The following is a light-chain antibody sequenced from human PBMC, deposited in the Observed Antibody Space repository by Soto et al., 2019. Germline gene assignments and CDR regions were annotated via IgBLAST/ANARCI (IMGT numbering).Light chain of an antibody. CDR3: HRYNSDPL. CDR1: QGISNY. Sequence: DIQMTQSPASLSASLGDRVTITCRTSQGISNYLALYQQKSGKAPKLLIYLASTLRSGVSSRFSGSRSGTDFTLTISSLQPEDVATYYCHRYNSDPLFGGGTKVDIK. J-gene: IGKJ4*01. CDR2: LAS. V-gene: IGKV1-27*01.